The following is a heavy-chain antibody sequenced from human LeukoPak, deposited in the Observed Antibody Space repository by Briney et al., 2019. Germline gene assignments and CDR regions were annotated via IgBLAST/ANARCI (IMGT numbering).Heavy chain of an antibody. CDR3: ARGPDYGDSLDFFDY. J-gene: IGHJ4*02. D-gene: IGHD4-17*01. V-gene: IGHV3-7*01. CDR2: IKQDGSQ. CDR1: GFTFSRHW. Sequence: GGSLRLSCAASGFTFSRHWMGWVRQAPGKGPEWVASIKQDGSQYYVDSVKGRFIISRDTAKNSLYLQMNSLRAEDTAVYSCARGPDYGDSLDFFDYWGEGAPGTVSS.